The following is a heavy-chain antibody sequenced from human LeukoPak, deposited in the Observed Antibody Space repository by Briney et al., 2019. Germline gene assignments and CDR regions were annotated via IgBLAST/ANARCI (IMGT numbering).Heavy chain of an antibody. J-gene: IGHJ4*02. CDR3: ANHLLYDTSFDY. V-gene: IGHV3-23*01. CDR2: ISGSGGST. CDR1: GFTFSSYA. Sequence: SGGSLRLSCAASGFTFSSYAMSWVRPAPGKGLEWVSAISGSGGSTYYAESVKGRFTISRDNSKNTLYLQMNSLRAEDTAVYCCANHLLYDTSFDYWGQGTLVTVSS. D-gene: IGHD3-10*01.